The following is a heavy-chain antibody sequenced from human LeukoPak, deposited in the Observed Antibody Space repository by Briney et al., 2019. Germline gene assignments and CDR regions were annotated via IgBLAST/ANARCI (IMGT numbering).Heavy chain of an antibody. CDR1: GGSISNTNW. V-gene: IGHV4-4*02. J-gene: IGHJ4*02. CDR3: AREGGPYRPLDY. Sequence: PSETLSLTCGVSGGSISNTNWWTWVRQPPGKGLEWIGEINLQGSTNYNPSLKSRVAISVDKSEDHISLKLTSVTAADTAVYYCAREGGPYRPLDYSGQGTLVTVAS. CDR2: INLQGST.